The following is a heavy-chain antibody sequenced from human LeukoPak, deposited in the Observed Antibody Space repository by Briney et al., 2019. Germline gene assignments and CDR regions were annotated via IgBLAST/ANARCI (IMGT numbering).Heavy chain of an antibody. J-gene: IGHJ4*02. V-gene: IGHV5-51*01. D-gene: IGHD6-13*01. CDR2: IYPGDSDT. CDR1: GYSFTTYW. CDR3: ARQGTASRFGYFDY. Sequence: GESLKISCKASGYSFTTYWIGWVRQMPGKGLEWMGIIYPGDSDTRYSPSFQGQVSTSADKSISTAFLQWSSLKASDTAMYYCARQGTASRFGYFDYWGQGTLVAVSS.